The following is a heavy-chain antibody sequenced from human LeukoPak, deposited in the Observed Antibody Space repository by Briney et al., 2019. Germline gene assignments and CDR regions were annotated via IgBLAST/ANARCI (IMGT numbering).Heavy chain of an antibody. CDR3: AGFDCRSTSLLTQNWFDP. Sequence: PSETLSLTCTVSGGSISSGGYYWSWIRQHPGKGLEWIGYIYYSGSTYYNPSLRSRVAISVDTSKNQFSLKLSSVTAADTAVYYCAGFDCRSTSLLTQNWFDPWGQGTLVTVSS. V-gene: IGHV4-31*03. J-gene: IGHJ5*02. CDR1: GGSISSGGYY. CDR2: IYYSGST. D-gene: IGHD2-2*01.